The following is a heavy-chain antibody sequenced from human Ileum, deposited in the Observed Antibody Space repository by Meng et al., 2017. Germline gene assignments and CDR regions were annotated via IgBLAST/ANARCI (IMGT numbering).Heavy chain of an antibody. V-gene: IGHV4-59*01. CDR1: GGSISSYY. CDR3: ARSRGYGHYFDY. Sequence: SETLSLTCTVSGGSISSYYWSWIRQPPGKGLEWIGYIYYSGSTNYNPSLKSRVTISVDMSKNQFFLRLTSVTAADTAVYYCARSRGYGHYFDYWGQGTLVTVSS. D-gene: IGHD5-12*01. J-gene: IGHJ4*02. CDR2: IYYSGST.